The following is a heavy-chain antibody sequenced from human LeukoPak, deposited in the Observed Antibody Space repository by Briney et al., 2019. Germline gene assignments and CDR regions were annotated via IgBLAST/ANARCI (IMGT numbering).Heavy chain of an antibody. Sequence: PSETLSLTCAVYGVSFSGYYWGWIRQPPGKGLEWIGEINHSGSTNYNPSLKSRVTISVDTSKNQFSLKLSSVTAADTAVYYCARGGASLRFLEWASPYNWFDPWGQGTLVTVSS. D-gene: IGHD3-3*01. CDR3: ARGGASLRFLEWASPYNWFDP. V-gene: IGHV4-34*01. CDR1: GVSFSGYY. CDR2: INHSGST. J-gene: IGHJ5*02.